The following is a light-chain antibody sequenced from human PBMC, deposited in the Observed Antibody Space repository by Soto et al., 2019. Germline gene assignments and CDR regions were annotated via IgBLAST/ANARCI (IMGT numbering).Light chain of an antibody. CDR3: QQYNNWPPLT. CDR2: GAS. Sequence: ETVMTQSPATLSVSPGERATLSCRASQSVSSNLAWYQQKPAQAPRLLIYGASTRATGIPARFSGSGSGTEFTLTISSLQSEDFAVYYCQQYNNWPPLTFGGGTKVEIK. V-gene: IGKV3-15*01. CDR1: QSVSSN. J-gene: IGKJ4*01.